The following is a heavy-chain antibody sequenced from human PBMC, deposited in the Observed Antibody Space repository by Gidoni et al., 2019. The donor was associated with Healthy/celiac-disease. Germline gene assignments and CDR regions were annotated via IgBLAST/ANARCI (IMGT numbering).Heavy chain of an antibody. CDR3: AANIGSDSSLRYYYGMDV. D-gene: IGHD6-6*01. V-gene: IGHV1-58*02. CDR2: IVGGSGNT. CDR1: GFTFTSSA. J-gene: IGHJ6*02. Sequence: QMHLLQSGPEVKRPGTSVKSSCKASGFTFTSSAMQWVRPARGQRLEWIGWIVGGSGNTNYEQKFQERVTITRDMSTSTAYMELSSRRSEDTAVYYCAANIGSDSSLRYYYGMDVWGQGTTVTVSS.